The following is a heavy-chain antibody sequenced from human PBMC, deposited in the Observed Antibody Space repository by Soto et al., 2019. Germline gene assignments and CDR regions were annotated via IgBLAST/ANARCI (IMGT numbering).Heavy chain of an antibody. CDR3: SRVGSTTYPFDS. CDR2: IRNKPNNYAT. Sequence: GGSLRLSCAASGFPFSDSALHWVRQASGKGLEWVGRIRNKPNNYATSYAASVKGRFTISRDESKNTAYLQMNSLKSEDSAVYYCSRVGSTTYPFDSWGQGVLVTVSS. J-gene: IGHJ4*02. CDR1: GFPFSDSA. V-gene: IGHV3-73*01. D-gene: IGHD1-1*01.